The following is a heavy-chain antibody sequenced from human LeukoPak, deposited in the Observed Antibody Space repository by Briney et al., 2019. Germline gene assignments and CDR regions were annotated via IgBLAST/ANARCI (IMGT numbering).Heavy chain of an antibody. D-gene: IGHD3-22*01. V-gene: IGHV4-39*01. Sequence: SETLSLTCSVSGDSVSRSDSYWDWIRQPPGKGLEWIGTIYYSGRTYYSPSLKSRVTMSVDPSNNQFSLNLRSVTAADTALYYFARRRYYDGSGYLEWGQGTLLSVSS. CDR2: IYYSGRT. CDR3: ARRRYYDGSGYLE. J-gene: IGHJ1*01. CDR1: GDSVSRSDSY.